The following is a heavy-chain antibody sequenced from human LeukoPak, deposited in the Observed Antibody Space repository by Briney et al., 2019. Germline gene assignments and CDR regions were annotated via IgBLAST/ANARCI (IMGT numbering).Heavy chain of an antibody. J-gene: IGHJ3*02. V-gene: IGHV3-23*01. Sequence: GGSLRLSCAASGFTFSSYTMSWVRQAPGKGLEWVSASGSGGRTYYADSVKGRFTISRDNSKNTLYLQMNSLRAEDTAVYYCARGLPAYDIWGQGTMVSVSS. CDR1: GFTFSSYT. D-gene: IGHD5-18*01. CDR3: ARGLPAYDI. CDR2: SGSGGRT.